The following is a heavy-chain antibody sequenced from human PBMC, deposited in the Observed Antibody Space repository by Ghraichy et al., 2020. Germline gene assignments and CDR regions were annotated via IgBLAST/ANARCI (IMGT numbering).Heavy chain of an antibody. D-gene: IGHD2-15*01. Sequence: SETLSLTCTVSGGSISSSSYYWGWIRQPPGKGLEWIGSIYYSGSTYYNPSLKSRVTISVDTSKNQFSLKLSSVTAADTAVYYCAKSVVAARYYMDVWGKGTTVTVSS. CDR2: IYYSGST. V-gene: IGHV4-39*01. CDR1: GGSISSSSYY. J-gene: IGHJ6*03. CDR3: AKSVVAARYYMDV.